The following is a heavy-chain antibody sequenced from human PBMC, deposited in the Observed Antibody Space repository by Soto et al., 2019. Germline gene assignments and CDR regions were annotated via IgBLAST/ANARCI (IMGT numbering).Heavy chain of an antibody. CDR2: LYYSGST. CDR3: ARLYYDSSGYYYLGYFDY. D-gene: IGHD3-22*01. J-gene: IGHJ4*02. CDR1: VGSVSRSTYY. Sequence: SETLSLTCTVSVGSVSRSTYYWGWIRQPPGKGLEWIGSLYYSGSTFYNPSLKSRVTITVDTSKNQFFLKLSSVTAADTAVYYCARLYYDSSGYYYLGYFDYWGQGTLVTVSS. V-gene: IGHV4-39*01.